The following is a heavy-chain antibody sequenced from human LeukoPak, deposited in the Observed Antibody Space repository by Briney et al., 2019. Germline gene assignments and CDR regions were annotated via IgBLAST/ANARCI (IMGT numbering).Heavy chain of an antibody. Sequence: GGSLTLSCAASGFTFSNYGMNWVRQAPGKGLEWLTFIRYDGTNTYYRDSVKGRFTISRDNSKNTLFLQMHGPRPEDTAVYYCAPEATNVAGSWGQGTLVIVSS. D-gene: IGHD1-1*01. CDR1: GFTFSNYG. V-gene: IGHV3-30*02. CDR3: APEATNVAGS. J-gene: IGHJ4*02. CDR2: IRYDGTNT.